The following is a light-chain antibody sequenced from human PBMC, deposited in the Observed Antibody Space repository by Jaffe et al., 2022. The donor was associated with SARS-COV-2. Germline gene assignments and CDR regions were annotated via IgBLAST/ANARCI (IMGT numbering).Light chain of an antibody. J-gene: IGLJ1*01. Sequence: QSALTQPASVSGSPGQSITISCTGTSSDIGTYNVVSWYQQHPGKAPKLMIYEVTKRPSGVSNRFSASKSGYTASLTISGLQAEDEADYYCCSYAGSGTYVFGTGTKVTVL. CDR3: CSYAGSGTYV. CDR1: SSDIGTYNV. CDR2: EVT. V-gene: IGLV2-23*02.